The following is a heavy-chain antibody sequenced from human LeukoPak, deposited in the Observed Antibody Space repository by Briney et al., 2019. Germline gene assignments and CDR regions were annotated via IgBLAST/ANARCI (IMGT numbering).Heavy chain of an antibody. D-gene: IGHD4-17*01. Sequence: GGSLRLSCAASGFTFSSYGIHWVRQAPGKGLEWVAVISYDGSNKYYADSVKGRFTISRDNSKNTLYLQMNSLRAGDTAVYYCAKGGTTVTTYDFWWFDPWGQGTLVTVSS. V-gene: IGHV3-30*18. CDR3: AKGGTTVTTYDFWWFDP. J-gene: IGHJ5*02. CDR1: GFTFSSYG. CDR2: ISYDGSNK.